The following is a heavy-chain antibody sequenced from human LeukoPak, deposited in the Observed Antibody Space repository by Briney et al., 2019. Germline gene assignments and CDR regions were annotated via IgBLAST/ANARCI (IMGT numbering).Heavy chain of an antibody. CDR2: ISSSGSTI. CDR1: GFTFSDYY. CDR3: AKDIGHDDY. V-gene: IGHV3-11*01. J-gene: IGHJ4*02. D-gene: IGHD1-1*01. Sequence: SGGSLRLSCAASGFTFSDYYMSWIRQAPGKGLEWVSYISSSGSTIYYADSVKGRFTISRDNSKNSLYLQMNSLRTEDTALYYCAKDIGHDDYWGQGTLVTVSS.